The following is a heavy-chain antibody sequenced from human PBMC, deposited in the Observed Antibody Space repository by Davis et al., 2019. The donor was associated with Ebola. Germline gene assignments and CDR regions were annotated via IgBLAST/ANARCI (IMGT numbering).Heavy chain of an antibody. CDR2: IIPILGIA. D-gene: IGHD3-3*01. CDR3: AGGFLGSPIWFDP. V-gene: IGHV1-69*04. J-gene: IGHJ5*02. Sequence: AASVKVSCKASGGTFSSYAISWVRQAPGQGLEWMGRIIPILGIANYAQKFQGRVTITADKSTSTAYMKLSSLRSEDTAVYYCAGGFLGSPIWFDPWGQGTLVTVSS. CDR1: GGTFSSYA.